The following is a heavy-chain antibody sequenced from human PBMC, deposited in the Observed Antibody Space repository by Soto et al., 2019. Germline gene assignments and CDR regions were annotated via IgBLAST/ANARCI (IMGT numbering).Heavy chain of an antibody. CDR3: VRSHSYSTSWYDY. CDR2: INPSGDGT. Sequence: ASVKVSCKASGYSDTKYGISWVRQAPGQGLEWMGIINPSGDGTTYAQRFQGRVTMSRDTSTSTVYMELSSLRSGDTAVYYCVRSHSYSTSWYDYWGQGTLVTVSS. CDR1: GYSDTKYG. D-gene: IGHD6-13*01. J-gene: IGHJ4*02. V-gene: IGHV1-46*01.